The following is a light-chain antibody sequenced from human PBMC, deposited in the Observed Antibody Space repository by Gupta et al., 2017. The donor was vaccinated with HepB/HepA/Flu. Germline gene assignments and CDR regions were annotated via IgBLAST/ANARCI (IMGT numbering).Light chain of an antibody. CDR2: DDS. CDR1: NIETKS. V-gene: IGLV3-21*02. CDR3: QVWDSLTDHVV. Sequence: SYVLTPSPSVSVAPGQPARITCGGSNIETKSVHWYQQKAGQAPLLLAYDDSHRPAGIPERVSGSKSGNTATLSIGRVEAGDEADYYCQVWDSLTDHVVFGGGTKLTVL. J-gene: IGLJ3*02.